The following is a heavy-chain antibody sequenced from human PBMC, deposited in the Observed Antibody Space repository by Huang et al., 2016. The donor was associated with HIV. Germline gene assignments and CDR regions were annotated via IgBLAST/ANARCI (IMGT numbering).Heavy chain of an antibody. CDR1: GGTFNNYY. D-gene: IGHD3-10*01. J-gene: IGHJ4*02. CDR3: ARLPTAAIRMGSFFDF. Sequence: QVQLQQWGAGLLKPSETLSLTCAVYGGTFNNYYWTWIRQSPGKELELIGEISHTGTTNDNPSLGSRVTVSVDPAKNQFALKLTAVTAADTAVYCCARLPTAAIRMGSFFDFWGRGNQVTGSS. V-gene: IGHV4-34*02. CDR2: ISHTGTT.